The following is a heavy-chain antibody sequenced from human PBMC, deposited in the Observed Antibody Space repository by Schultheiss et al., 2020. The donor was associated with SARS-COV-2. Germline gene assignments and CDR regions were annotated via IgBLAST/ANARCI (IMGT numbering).Heavy chain of an antibody. V-gene: IGHV4-59*08. J-gene: IGHJ4*02. CDR1: GVSISDHY. CDR2: MYYSGNT. D-gene: IGHD2-2*01. CDR3: ARGPEAPYQLLSRRPRLRRSFDY. Sequence: SETLSLTCTVSGVSISDHYWSWIRQTPGKGLEWIAYMYYSGNTSYNPSLRSRVTVSLDTSKNQFSLKLSSVTAADTAVYYCARGPEAPYQLLSRRPRLRRSFDYWGQGTLVTVSS.